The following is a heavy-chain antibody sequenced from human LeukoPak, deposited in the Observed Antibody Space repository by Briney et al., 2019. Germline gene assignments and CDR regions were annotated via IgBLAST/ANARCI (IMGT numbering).Heavy chain of an antibody. CDR1: GYSISSGYY. V-gene: IGHV4-38-2*02. CDR3: ARAYHSSWYLNWFDP. Sequence: SETLSLTCTVSGYSISSGYYWGWIRQSPGKVLEWIGSIYNSGVTYYNPSLKSRVTISIDMSKNQFSLKLSSVTAADTAVYYCARAYHSSWYLNWFDPWDQGTLVTVSS. D-gene: IGHD6-13*01. CDR2: IYNSGVT. J-gene: IGHJ5*02.